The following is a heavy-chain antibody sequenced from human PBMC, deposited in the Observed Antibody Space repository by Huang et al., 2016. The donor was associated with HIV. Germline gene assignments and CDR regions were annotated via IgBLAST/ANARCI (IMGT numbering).Heavy chain of an antibody. J-gene: IGHJ4*02. D-gene: IGHD2-15*01. V-gene: IGHV3-30*04. Sequence: QVQLVESGGGVVQPGRSLRLSCLASGFASVTYASYLSGEAPGKGLDWVAVISYDENNKSYADSVKGRFTISRDNFKNTCYLEMNRLRLEDTAVYYCATGYCSGGSCPLDYWGQGTLVTVHS. CDR1: GFASVTYA. CDR2: ISYDENNK. CDR3: ATGYCSGGSCPLDY.